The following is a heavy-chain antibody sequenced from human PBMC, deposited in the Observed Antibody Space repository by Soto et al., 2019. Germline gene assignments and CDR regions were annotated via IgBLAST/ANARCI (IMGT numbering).Heavy chain of an antibody. CDR3: ARSYFGADY. V-gene: IGHV4-34*01. CDR2: INHSGST. Sequence: SETLSLTCAVYGGTFRGYYWTWIRQPTGTGLEWIGEINHSGSTNYNPSLKSRVTISVDKSKNQFSLKLTSVTAADTAVYYCARSYFGADYWGQGALVTVSS. CDR1: GGTFRGYY. J-gene: IGHJ4*02. D-gene: IGHD3-10*01.